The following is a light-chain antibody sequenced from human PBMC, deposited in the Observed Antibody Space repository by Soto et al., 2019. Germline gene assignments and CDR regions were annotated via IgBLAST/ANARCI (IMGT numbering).Light chain of an antibody. CDR3: QQSYSSPPT. J-gene: IGKJ1*01. CDR1: QSISSY. Sequence: DIQMTQSPSSLSASVEDRVIITCRASQSISSYLNWYQQKPGKAPKLLIFAASSLQSGVPSRFSGSRSGPDFTLTISSLQPEDFATYYCQQSYSSPPTFGQGTKVDNK. V-gene: IGKV1-39*01. CDR2: AAS.